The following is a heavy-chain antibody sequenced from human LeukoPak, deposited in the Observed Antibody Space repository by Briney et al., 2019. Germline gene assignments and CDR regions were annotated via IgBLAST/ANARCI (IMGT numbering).Heavy chain of an antibody. CDR2: ISWNGDVI. CDR1: GFTFEDHA. J-gene: IGHJ4*02. Sequence: PGGSLRLSCVASGFTFEDHAMHWVRQAPGKGLEWVLGISWNGDVIGYADSVKGRFTISRDNSKNTLYLQMNSLRAEDTAVYYCAKDRTAYYYGSGSYFSLSRSIPYYFDYWGQGTLVTVSS. CDR3: AKDRTAYYYGSGSYFSLSRSIPYYFDY. D-gene: IGHD3-10*01. V-gene: IGHV3-9*01.